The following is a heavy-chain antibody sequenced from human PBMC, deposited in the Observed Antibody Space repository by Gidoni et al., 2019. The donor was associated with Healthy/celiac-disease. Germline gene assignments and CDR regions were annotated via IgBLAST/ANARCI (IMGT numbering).Heavy chain of an antibody. CDR1: GFTFSSYA. CDR3: ANLLSEGHDYDFWSGNDAFDI. V-gene: IGHV3-23*01. J-gene: IGHJ3*02. D-gene: IGHD3-3*01. Sequence: EVQLLESGGGLVQPGGSLRLSCAASGFTFSSYAMTWVRQAPGKGLEWVSAISGSGGSTYYADSVKGRFTISRDNSKNTLYLQMNSLRAEDTAVYYCANLLSEGHDYDFWSGNDAFDIWGQGTMVTVSS. CDR2: ISGSGGST.